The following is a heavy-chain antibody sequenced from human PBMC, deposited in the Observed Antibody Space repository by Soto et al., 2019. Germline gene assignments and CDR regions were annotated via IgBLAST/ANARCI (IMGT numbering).Heavy chain of an antibody. D-gene: IGHD3-16*01. V-gene: IGHV3-74*01. Sequence: EVQLVESGGGLVQPGGSLRLSCAASGFTCSTYWMHWVRQAPGEGLVWVSRIKGDESATDYADSVKGRFTVSRDNAKNTLYLQIHSLRDEDTAIYYCARGGLYAYYQDNWGQGTLVSVSS. CDR1: GFTCSTYW. CDR3: ARGGLYAYYQDN. J-gene: IGHJ4*02. CDR2: IKGDESAT.